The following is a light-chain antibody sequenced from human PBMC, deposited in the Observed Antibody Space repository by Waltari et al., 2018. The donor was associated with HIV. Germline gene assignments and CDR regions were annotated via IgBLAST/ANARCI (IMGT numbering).Light chain of an antibody. Sequence: DIVLIQSPATLSLSPGERATLSCRASQSVGSYLAWYQQKPGQPPRLLIYDASNRATGIPARFSGSGSGTDFALTISSLEPEDSAVYYCQQYGRSPLTFGGGTKVAIK. J-gene: IGKJ4*01. CDR3: QQYGRSPLT. CDR2: DAS. V-gene: IGKV3-11*01. CDR1: QSVGSY.